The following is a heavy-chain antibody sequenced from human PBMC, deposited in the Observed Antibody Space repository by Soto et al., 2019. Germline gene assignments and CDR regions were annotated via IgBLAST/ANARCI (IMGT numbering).Heavy chain of an antibody. Sequence: QVQLVQSGAEVKKPGASVKVSCKASGYTFTTHGITWVRQVPGQGLEWMGWVRGDNGHTNYAQSLQGRVTLTTDTSKNTAYMELRSLRSDDTAVYYCARDLGYCRSGTCYREWFDPWGQGPLVTVSS. CDR2: VRGDNGHT. J-gene: IGHJ5*02. V-gene: IGHV1-18*01. CDR1: GYTFTTHG. D-gene: IGHD2-15*01. CDR3: ARDLGYCRSGTCYREWFDP.